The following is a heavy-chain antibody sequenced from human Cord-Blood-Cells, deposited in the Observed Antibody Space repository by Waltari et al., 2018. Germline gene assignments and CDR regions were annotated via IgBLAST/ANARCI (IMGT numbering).Heavy chain of an antibody. Sequence: EVQLVESGGGLIQPGGSLRLSCAASGFTVSSNYMSWVRQAPGKGRGWVSVINSGGSTNYADSVKGRFTISRDNPKNTRYLQMNSLRAEDTAVYYCAREDYGGNGGWGQGTLVTVSS. CDR2: INSGGST. V-gene: IGHV3-53*01. J-gene: IGHJ4*02. D-gene: IGHD4-17*01. CDR1: GFTVSSNY. CDR3: AREDYGGNGG.